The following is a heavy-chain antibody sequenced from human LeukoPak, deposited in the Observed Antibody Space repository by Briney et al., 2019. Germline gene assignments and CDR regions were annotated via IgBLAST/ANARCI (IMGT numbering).Heavy chain of an antibody. D-gene: IGHD4-17*01. CDR3: AKDHYGDYITWFDP. V-gene: IGHV3-33*06. Sequence: GGSLRLSCAASGFTFSSYGMHWVRQAPGKGLEWVAVIWYDGSNKYYADSVKGRFTISRDNSKNTLYLQMNSLRADDTAVYYCAKDHYGDYITWFDPWGQGTLVIVSS. CDR2: IWYDGSNK. CDR1: GFTFSSYG. J-gene: IGHJ5*02.